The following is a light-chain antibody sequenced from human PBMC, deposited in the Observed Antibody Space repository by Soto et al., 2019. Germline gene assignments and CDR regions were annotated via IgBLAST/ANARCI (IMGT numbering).Light chain of an antibody. CDR2: AAS. Sequence: DIQMTQSPSSLSASVGDRVTITCRASQSISNYLNWYQQKPGKAPKLLIYAASSLQSGVPSRLSGSGSGTDFTLTISRLQPEDLATYYCQHSYSTPYTFGQGTKLESK. CDR3: QHSYSTPYT. V-gene: IGKV1-39*01. J-gene: IGKJ2*01. CDR1: QSISNY.